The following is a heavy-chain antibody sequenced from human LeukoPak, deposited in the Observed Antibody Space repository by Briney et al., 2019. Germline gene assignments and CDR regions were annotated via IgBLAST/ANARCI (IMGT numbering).Heavy chain of an antibody. CDR1: GGSVSSGSYY. V-gene: IGHV4-61*01. CDR2: IYYSGST. CDR3: ARGDCSGGSCYFRY. J-gene: IGHJ4*02. Sequence: SETLSLTCTVSGGSVSSGSYYWSWIRQPPGKGLEWIGYIYYSGSTNYNPSLKSRVTISVDTSKNQFPLKLSSVTAADTAVYYCARGDCSGGSCYFRYWGQGTLVTVSS. D-gene: IGHD2-15*01.